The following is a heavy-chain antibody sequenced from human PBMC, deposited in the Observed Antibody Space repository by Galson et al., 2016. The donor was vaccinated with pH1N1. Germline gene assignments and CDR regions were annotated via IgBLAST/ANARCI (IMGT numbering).Heavy chain of an antibody. V-gene: IGHV3-7*03. CDR3: ARDRGFLSVTTRAFHM. D-gene: IGHD4-17*01. Sequence: SLRLSCAASGFTFSRYWMSWVRQAPGKGLEWVANIKQDGREKNYVDSVKGRFTVSRDNAKNSLYLQMNSLRGGDTDVYYCARDRGFLSVTTRAFHMGGQGTMVTVSS. CDR2: IKQDGREK. CDR1: GFTFSRYW. J-gene: IGHJ3*02.